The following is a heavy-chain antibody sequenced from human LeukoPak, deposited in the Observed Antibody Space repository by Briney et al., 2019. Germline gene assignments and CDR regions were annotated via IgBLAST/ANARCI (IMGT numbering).Heavy chain of an antibody. D-gene: IGHD6-13*01. CDR1: RFTGSNYW. Sequence: GGSLTRSGAGSRFTGSNYWRMGLRPAPGQGLEGGANINQDGSEKNYVDSVKGRFTISRDNAENSLYLQMNSLGAEDTGVYYCATDRDSSRQKRFDYWGQGTLVTVSS. CDR3: ATDRDSSRQKRFDY. V-gene: IGHV3-7*01. CDR2: INQDGSEK. J-gene: IGHJ4*02.